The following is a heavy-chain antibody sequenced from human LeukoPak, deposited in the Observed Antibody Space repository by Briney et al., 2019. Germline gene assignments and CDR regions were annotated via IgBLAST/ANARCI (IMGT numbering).Heavy chain of an antibody. CDR2: IYYSGST. Sequence: PSETLSLTCTVSGGSISSYYWSWIRQPPGKGLEWIGYIYYSGSTNYNPSLKSRVTISVDTSKNQFSLKLSSVTAADTAVYYCARVPAAIGWFDPWGQGTLVTVSS. CDR3: ARVPAAIGWFDP. V-gene: IGHV4-59*01. J-gene: IGHJ5*02. D-gene: IGHD2-2*01. CDR1: GGSISSYY.